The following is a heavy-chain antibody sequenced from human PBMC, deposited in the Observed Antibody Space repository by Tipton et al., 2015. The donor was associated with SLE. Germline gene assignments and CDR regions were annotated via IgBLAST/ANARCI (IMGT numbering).Heavy chain of an antibody. D-gene: IGHD3-22*01. CDR1: GGSISSSSYY. CDR3: ARYPYDSNGNHYYYYFGMDV. J-gene: IGHJ6*02. Sequence: TLSLTCTVSGGSISSSSYYWGWIRQPPGKGLEWIGSRYYSGSTDYNPSLKSRATISEDTPKNQFSLRLSSVTAADTAVYYCARYPYDSNGNHYYYYFGMDVWGQGTTV. CDR2: RYYSGST. V-gene: IGHV4-39*07.